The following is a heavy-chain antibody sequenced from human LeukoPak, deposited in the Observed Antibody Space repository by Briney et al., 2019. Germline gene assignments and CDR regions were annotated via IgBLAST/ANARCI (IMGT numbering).Heavy chain of an antibody. CDR3: ARDDSITSGHFDL. D-gene: IGHD3-3*02. J-gene: IGHJ2*01. V-gene: IGHV3-48*02. Sequence: SGGSLRLSCAASGFTFSIYNMNWVRQSPGKGLEWVSYISSSSDTMFHPDSVKGRFTISRDNAKNSLYLQMYSLRDEDTAVYYCARDDSITSGHFDLWGRGTLVTVSS. CDR1: GFTFSIYN. CDR2: ISSSSDTM.